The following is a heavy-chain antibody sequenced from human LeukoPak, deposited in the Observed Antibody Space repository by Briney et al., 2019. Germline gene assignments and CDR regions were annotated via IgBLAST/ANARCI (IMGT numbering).Heavy chain of an antibody. CDR2: IRSKANIYAT. CDR1: GFTFSGSA. Sequence: GGSLRLSCAASGFTFSGSAMHWVRQASGKGLEWVGRIRSKANIYATAYAASVKGRFTISRDDSKNTAYLQMNSLKTEDTAVYYCTPDRDGSYYINWFDPWGQGTLVTVSS. J-gene: IGHJ5*02. V-gene: IGHV3-73*01. D-gene: IGHD1-26*01. CDR3: TPDRDGSYYINWFDP.